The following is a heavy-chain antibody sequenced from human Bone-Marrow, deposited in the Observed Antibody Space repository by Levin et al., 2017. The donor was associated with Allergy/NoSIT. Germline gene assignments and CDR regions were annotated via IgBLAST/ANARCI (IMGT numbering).Heavy chain of an antibody. CDR2: ISSSSSTI. V-gene: IGHV3-48*01. CDR1: GFTFSSYS. Sequence: GESLKISCAASGFTFSSYSMNWVRQAPGKGLEWVSYISSSSSTIYYADSVKGRFTISRDNAKNSLYLQMNSLRAEDTAVYYCARNPLEHYDILTGYYKYYYYYMDVWGKGTTVTVSS. J-gene: IGHJ6*03. D-gene: IGHD3-9*01. CDR3: ARNPLEHYDILTGYYKYYYYYMDV.